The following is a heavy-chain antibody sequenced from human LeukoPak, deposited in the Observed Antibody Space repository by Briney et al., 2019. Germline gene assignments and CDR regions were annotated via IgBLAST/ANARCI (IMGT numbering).Heavy chain of an antibody. D-gene: IGHD6-13*01. CDR2: IHSSGQT. Sequence: PSQTLSLTCAVSGASVTSTGYYWSWLRQHPGTGLEWVGYIHSSGQTYYSPSLESRVTISVDTSENQFSLRLSSVTAADTAVYYCARGGIISTIDHWGQGTRVTVSS. J-gene: IGHJ4*02. CDR1: GASVTSTGYY. CDR3: ARGGIISTIDH. V-gene: IGHV4-31*11.